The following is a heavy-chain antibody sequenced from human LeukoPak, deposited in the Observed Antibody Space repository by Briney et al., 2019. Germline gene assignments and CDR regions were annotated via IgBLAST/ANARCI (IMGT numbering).Heavy chain of an antibody. V-gene: IGHV3-23*01. CDR1: GFTFSSYA. Sequence: GGFLRLSCAASGFTFSSYAMSWVRQAPGKGLEWVSAISGSGGSTCYADSVKGRFTISRDNSKNTLYLQMNSLRAEDTAVYYCAKQYYYDSSGYSGAFDIWGQGTMVTVSS. CDR3: AKQYYYDSSGYSGAFDI. CDR2: ISGSGGST. J-gene: IGHJ3*02. D-gene: IGHD3-22*01.